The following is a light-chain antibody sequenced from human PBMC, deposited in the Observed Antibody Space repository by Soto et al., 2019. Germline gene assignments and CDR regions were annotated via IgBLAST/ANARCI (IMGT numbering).Light chain of an antibody. CDR3: SSYTSGSFWG. Sequence: QSALTQPASVSGSPGQSITISCTGTSSDVGGYNYVSWYQQYPGKAPKLMIYEVSNRPSGVSNRFSGSKSGNTASLTISGLQAEDEADYNCSSYTSGSFWGFGGGTKLTVL. V-gene: IGLV2-14*01. CDR2: EVS. CDR1: SSDVGGYNY. J-gene: IGLJ3*02.